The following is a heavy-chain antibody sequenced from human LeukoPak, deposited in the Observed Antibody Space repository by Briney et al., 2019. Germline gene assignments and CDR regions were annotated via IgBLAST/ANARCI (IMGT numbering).Heavy chain of an antibody. CDR3: AISGDGYNSLDAFDI. CDR2: IYPGDSDT. Sequence: GESLKISCKGSGYSFTSYWIGWVRQMPGKGLEWMGIIYPGDSDTRYSPSFQGQATISADKSISTAYLQWSSLKASDTAMYYCAISGDGYNSLDAFDIWGQGTMVTVSS. V-gene: IGHV5-51*01. J-gene: IGHJ3*02. D-gene: IGHD5-24*01. CDR1: GYSFTSYW.